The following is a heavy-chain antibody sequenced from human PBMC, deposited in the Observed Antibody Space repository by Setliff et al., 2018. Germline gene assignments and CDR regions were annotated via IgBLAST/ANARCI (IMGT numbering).Heavy chain of an antibody. V-gene: IGHV4-34*01. J-gene: IGHJ4*02. Sequence: ETLSLTCAVYGGSLSTYYWIWIRQPPGKGLEWIGEINHSGSTNYNPSLKSRVTISVDTSKNQFSLKLSSVTAADTALYYCTVYNTGSSKDHYWGQGTPVTVSS. CDR1: GGSLSTYY. CDR3: TVYNTGSSKDHY. CDR2: INHSGST. D-gene: IGHD2-8*02.